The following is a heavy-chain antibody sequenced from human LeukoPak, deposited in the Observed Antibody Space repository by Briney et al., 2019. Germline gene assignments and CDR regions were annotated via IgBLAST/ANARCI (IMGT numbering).Heavy chain of an antibody. Sequence: ASVKVSCKASGGTFSSYAIGWVRQAPGQGLEWMGRIIPILGIANYAQKFQGRVTITADKSTSTAYMELSSLRSEDTAVYYCAREADSSGQNYFDYWGQGTLVTVSS. CDR3: AREADSSGQNYFDY. V-gene: IGHV1-69*04. D-gene: IGHD3-22*01. J-gene: IGHJ4*02. CDR2: IIPILGIA. CDR1: GGTFSSYA.